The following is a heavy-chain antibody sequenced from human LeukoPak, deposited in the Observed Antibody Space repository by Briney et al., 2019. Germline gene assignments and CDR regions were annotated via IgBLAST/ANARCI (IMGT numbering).Heavy chain of an antibody. CDR1: GFTFSSYS. Sequence: KPGGSLRLSCAASGFTFSSYSMNWVRQAPGKGLEWVSSISSSSSYIYYADSVKGRFTISRDNAKNTLYLQMNSLRAEDTAVYYCANTPARGAPNWFDPWGQGTLVTVSS. J-gene: IGHJ5*02. CDR3: ANTPARGAPNWFDP. D-gene: IGHD2-15*01. V-gene: IGHV3-21*04. CDR2: ISSSSSYI.